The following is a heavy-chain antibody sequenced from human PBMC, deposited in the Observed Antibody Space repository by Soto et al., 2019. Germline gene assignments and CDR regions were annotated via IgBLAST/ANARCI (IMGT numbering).Heavy chain of an antibody. CDR2: ISAYNGNT. J-gene: IGHJ6*02. D-gene: IGHD3-10*01. V-gene: IGHV1-18*04. Sequence: AASVKVSCKASGYTFTSYGISWVRQAPGQGLEWMGWISAYNGNTNYAQKLQGRVTMTTDTSTSTAYMELRSLRSDDTAVYYCARTLWGDYYYYGMDVWGQGTTVTVSS. CDR3: ARTLWGDYYYYGMDV. CDR1: GYTFTSYG.